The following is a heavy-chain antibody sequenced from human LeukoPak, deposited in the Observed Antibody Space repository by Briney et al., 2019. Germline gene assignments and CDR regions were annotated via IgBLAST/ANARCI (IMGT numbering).Heavy chain of an antibody. CDR2: FFTGGST. J-gene: IGHJ4*02. CDR1: GGSIDSHY. D-gene: IGHD3-16*01. V-gene: IGHV4-4*07. Sequence: SETLSLTCTVSGGSIDSHYWSWNRQSAGKGLEWIGRFFTGGSTYYNPSLKSRVTISVDTSKNQFSLKLSSVTAADTAVYYCARLAGGKFDYWGQGTLVTVSS. CDR3: ARLAGGKFDY.